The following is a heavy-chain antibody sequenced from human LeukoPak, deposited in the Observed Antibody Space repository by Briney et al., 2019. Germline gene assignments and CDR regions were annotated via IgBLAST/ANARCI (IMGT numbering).Heavy chain of an antibody. D-gene: IGHD3-22*01. CDR1: GGTFSSYA. V-gene: IGHV1-69*05. CDR2: IIPIFGTA. J-gene: IGHJ4*02. CDR3: ASLNYYDSSGRDY. Sequence: ASVKVSCKASGGTFSSYAISWVRQAPGQGPEWMGRIIPIFGTANYAQKFQGRVTITTDESTSTAYMELSSLRSEDTAVYYCASLNYYDSSGRDYWGQGTLVTVSS.